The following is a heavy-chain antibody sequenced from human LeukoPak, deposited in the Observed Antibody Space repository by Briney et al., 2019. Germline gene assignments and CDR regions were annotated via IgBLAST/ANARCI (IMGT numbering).Heavy chain of an antibody. CDR2: ISSSSSYI. J-gene: IGHJ4*02. Sequence: PGGFLRLSCAASGFTFSSYSMNWVRQAPGKGLEWVSSISSSSSYIYYADSVKGRFTISRDNAKNSLYLQMNSLRAEDTAVYYCARDRLCSSTSCYSSPGLDYWGQGTLVTVSS. V-gene: IGHV3-21*01. CDR3: ARDRLCSSTSCYSSPGLDY. CDR1: GFTFSSYS. D-gene: IGHD2-2*01.